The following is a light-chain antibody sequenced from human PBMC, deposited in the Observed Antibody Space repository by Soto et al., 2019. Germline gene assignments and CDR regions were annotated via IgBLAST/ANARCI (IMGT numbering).Light chain of an antibody. V-gene: IGKV3-15*01. CDR3: QHYNNWPRT. CDR2: GAS. J-gene: IGKJ1*01. Sequence: EIVMTQSPATLSVSPGERATLSCRASQSVSSNLAWYQQKPGQAPRLLIYGASTRATGIPARLSGSGSGTEITLTISSLQTEEFAVYYCQHYNNWPRTFGQGTKVEIK. CDR1: QSVSSN.